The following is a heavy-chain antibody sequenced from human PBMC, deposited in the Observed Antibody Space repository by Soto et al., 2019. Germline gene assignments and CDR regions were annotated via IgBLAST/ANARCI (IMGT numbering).Heavy chain of an antibody. Sequence: GESLKNSCKGSGYSFTNYWIGWGGQMPGKGLEWMGIIYPGDSDTRYSPSFQGQVNISADKSISTAYLQWSSLKASDTAMYYCARHLSVSRVAASLIWGQGTMVTVSS. J-gene: IGHJ3*02. CDR3: ARHLSVSRVAASLI. V-gene: IGHV5-51*01. CDR1: GYSFTNYW. CDR2: IYPGDSDT. D-gene: IGHD6-13*01.